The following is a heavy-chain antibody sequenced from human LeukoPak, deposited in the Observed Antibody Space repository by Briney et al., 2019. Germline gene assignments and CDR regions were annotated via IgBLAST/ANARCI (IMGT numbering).Heavy chain of an antibody. Sequence: GGSLRLPCAASGFTFSRYSMNWVRQAPGKGLEWVSYISSSSTTIYYADSVKGRFTISRDNAKNSLYLQMNSLRAEDTAVYYCAKEIDTSGYSPFDYWGQGTLVTVSS. CDR3: AKEIDTSGYSPFDY. D-gene: IGHD3-22*01. V-gene: IGHV3-48*01. J-gene: IGHJ4*02. CDR2: ISSSSTTI. CDR1: GFTFSRYS.